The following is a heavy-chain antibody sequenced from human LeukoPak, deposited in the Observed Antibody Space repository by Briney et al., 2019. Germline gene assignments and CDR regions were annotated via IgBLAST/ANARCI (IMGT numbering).Heavy chain of an antibody. CDR3: AKAFSGSGWYYFDC. CDR1: GFTFSTYA. CDR2: ISGSGGYT. J-gene: IGHJ4*02. V-gene: IGHV3-23*01. D-gene: IGHD6-19*01. Sequence: GGSLRLSCAASGFTFSTYAMSWVRQAPGKGLEWVSAISGSGGYTYYADSVKGRFTISRDNSKNTLYLQMNSLRAEDTAVYYCAKAFSGSGWYYFDCWGQGTLVTVSS.